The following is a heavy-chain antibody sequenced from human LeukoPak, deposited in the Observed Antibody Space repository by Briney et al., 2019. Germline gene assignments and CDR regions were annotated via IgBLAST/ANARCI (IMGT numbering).Heavy chain of an antibody. CDR3: TRDQMNY. CDR2: IFSNGDT. V-gene: IGHV3-53*01. CDR1: EFTVSRNY. J-gene: IGHJ4*02. Sequence: PGGSLRLSCTASEFTVSRNYMLWVRQAPGKGLEWVSLIFSNGDTHYADSVKGRFTISRDTSKNTVSLQMNSLRVEDTAMYYCTRDQMNYWGQGTVVTVSS. D-gene: IGHD5-24*01.